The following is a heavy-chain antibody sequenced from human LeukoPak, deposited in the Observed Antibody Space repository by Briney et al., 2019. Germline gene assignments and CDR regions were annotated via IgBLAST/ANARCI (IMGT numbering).Heavy chain of an antibody. J-gene: IGHJ1*01. CDR1: GFTFSIYA. D-gene: IGHD3-10*01. V-gene: IGHV3-21*01. Sequence: PGGSLRLSCAASGFTFSIYAMSWVRQAPGKGLQWVSSITSSGDGTYYADSVKGRFTISRDNAKNSLYLQMNSLRAEDTAVYYCARWNNYYGSGSYLGEYFQHWGQGTLVTVSS. CDR3: ARWNNYYGSGSYLGEYFQH. CDR2: ITSSGDGT.